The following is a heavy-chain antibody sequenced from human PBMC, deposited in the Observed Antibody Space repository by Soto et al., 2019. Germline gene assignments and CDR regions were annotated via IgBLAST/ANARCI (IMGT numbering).Heavy chain of an antibody. Sequence: PGGSLRLSCAASGFTFSNFVMRWVRQTPGKGLEWVSTITGTGGDTYYTDSVKGRFTISRDNSKNTLYLQMSSLRAEDTALYYGTKASSDRHHMDVWGQGTTVTVSS. CDR1: GFTFSNFV. V-gene: IGHV3-23*01. CDR2: ITGTGGDT. CDR3: TKASSDRHHMDV. J-gene: IGHJ6*02.